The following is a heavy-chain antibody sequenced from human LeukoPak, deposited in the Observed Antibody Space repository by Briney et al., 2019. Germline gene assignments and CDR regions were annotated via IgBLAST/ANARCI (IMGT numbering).Heavy chain of an antibody. CDR3: ARDRGGYSYGELDY. CDR1: GFTFNSYG. V-gene: IGHV3-30*02. J-gene: IGHJ4*02. Sequence: GGSLRLSCAASGFTFNSYGMHSVRQAPGKGLEWVAFIQFDGSNEYFGDSVKGRFTIPRDNFKNTLYLQMNSLRAEDTAVYYCARDRGGYSYGELDYWGQGTLVTVSS. D-gene: IGHD5-18*01. CDR2: IQFDGSNE.